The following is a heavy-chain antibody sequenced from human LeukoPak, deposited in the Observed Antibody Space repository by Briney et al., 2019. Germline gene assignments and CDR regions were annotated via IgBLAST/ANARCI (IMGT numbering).Heavy chain of an antibody. J-gene: IGHJ4*02. Sequence: ASVKVSCKASGYTFTGYYMHWVRQAPGQGLEWMGWINPNSGGINYAQKFQGRVTMTRDTSISTAYMELSRLRSDDTAVYYCASGPYGSSGDYDYWGQGTLVTVSS. CDR3: ASGPYGSSGDYDY. CDR2: INPNSGGI. CDR1: GYTFTGYY. V-gene: IGHV1-2*02. D-gene: IGHD3-22*01.